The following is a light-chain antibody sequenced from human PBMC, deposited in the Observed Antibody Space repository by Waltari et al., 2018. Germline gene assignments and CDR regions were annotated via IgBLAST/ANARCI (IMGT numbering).Light chain of an antibody. Sequence: QLVLTQSPSASASLGASVRLTCTLSSGHSSNVIAWHQQQPEKGPRYLMRVNSDGSHSKGDGIPDRFSGSSSGAERYLTISSLQSEDEADYYWQTGGHGTWVFGGGTKLTVL. J-gene: IGLJ3*02. CDR1: SGHSSNV. CDR2: VNSDGSH. CDR3: QTGGHGTWV. V-gene: IGLV4-69*01.